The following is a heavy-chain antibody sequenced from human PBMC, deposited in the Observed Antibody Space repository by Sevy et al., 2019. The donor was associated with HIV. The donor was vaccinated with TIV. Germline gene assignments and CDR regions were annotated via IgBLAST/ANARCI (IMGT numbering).Heavy chain of an antibody. CDR3: AGGRYDSSGSFDAFDI. J-gene: IGHJ3*02. Sequence: GGSLRLSCAASGFTFSSYAMNWVRQAPGKGLEWVSSIFGDGDITYYADSVKGRFTISRDKSKNRLYLQMPSLRAEDTAEYYCAGGRYDSSGSFDAFDIWGQGTMVTVSS. CDR2: IFGDGDIT. CDR1: GFTFSSYA. V-gene: IGHV3-23*01. D-gene: IGHD3-22*01.